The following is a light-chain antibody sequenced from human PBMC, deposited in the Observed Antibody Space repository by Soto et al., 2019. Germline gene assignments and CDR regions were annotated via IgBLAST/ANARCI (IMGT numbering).Light chain of an antibody. CDR1: SSNIGSNT. V-gene: IGLV1-44*01. CDR3: AAWDDSLNDRYV. Sequence: QPVLTQPPSASGTPGQRVTISCSGSSSNIGSNTVNWYHQLPGTAPKLLIYSNNQRPSGVPDRFSGSKSGTSASLAISGLQSEDEADYFCAAWDDSLNDRYVFGTGTKLTVL. J-gene: IGLJ1*01. CDR2: SNN.